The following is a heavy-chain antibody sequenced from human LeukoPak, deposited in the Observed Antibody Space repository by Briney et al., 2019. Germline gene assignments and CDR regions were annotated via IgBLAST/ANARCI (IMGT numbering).Heavy chain of an antibody. D-gene: IGHD3-10*01. J-gene: IGHJ6*03. CDR2: INPNSGGT. CDR1: GYTFTGYY. V-gene: IGHV1-2*02. Sequence: GASVKVSCKASGYTFTGYYMHWVRQAPGQGLEWMGWINPNSGGTNYAQKFQGRVTMTTDTSTTTAYMELRSLKSDDTAVYYCARVAIINYRVYYYYYMDVWGKGTTVTVSS. CDR3: ARVAIINYRVYYYYYMDV.